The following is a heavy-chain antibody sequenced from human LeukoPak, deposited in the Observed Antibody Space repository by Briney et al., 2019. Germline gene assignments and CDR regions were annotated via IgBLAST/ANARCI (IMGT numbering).Heavy chain of an antibody. D-gene: IGHD4-17*01. J-gene: IGHJ4*02. V-gene: IGHV3-30*03. Sequence: GGSLRLSCAASGFTFSSYGMHWVRQAPGKGLEWVAVISYDGSNKYYADSVKGRFTISRDNSKNTLYLQMNSLRAEDTAVYYCARTSNDYGDYWPYWGQGTLVTVSS. CDR1: GFTFSSYG. CDR2: ISYDGSNK. CDR3: ARTSNDYGDYWPY.